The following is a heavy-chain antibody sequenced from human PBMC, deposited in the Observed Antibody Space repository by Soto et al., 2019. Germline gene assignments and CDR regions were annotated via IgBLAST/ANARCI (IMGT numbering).Heavy chain of an antibody. D-gene: IGHD3-16*02. J-gene: IGHJ4*02. V-gene: IGHV1-3*01. Sequence: QVHLVQSGAEVKKPGASVKVSCKASGYTFTRNHMHWVRQAPGQGLEWMGFINVATGNTRYSRKFQGRLILTRDTSASTTHLDLSGLTTDDTAVYYCARDGNFASLAATDYWGQGTPLTVSS. CDR2: INVATGNT. CDR1: GYTFTRNH. CDR3: ARDGNFASLAATDY.